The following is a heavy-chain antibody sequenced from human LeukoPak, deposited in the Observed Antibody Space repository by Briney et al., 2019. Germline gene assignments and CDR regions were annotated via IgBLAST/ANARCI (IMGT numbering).Heavy chain of an antibody. V-gene: IGHV3-64*01. D-gene: IGHD3-16*02. CDR3: ARGDYVWGSYRCGAFDI. CDR1: GFTFSSYA. J-gene: IGHJ3*02. CDR2: ISSNGGSR. Sequence: HPGGSLRLSCAASGFTFSSYAMHWVRQAPGKGLEYVSAISSNGGSRYYANSVKGRFTISRDNSKNTLYLQMGSLRAEDMAVYYCARGDYVWGSYRCGAFDIWGQGTMVTVSS.